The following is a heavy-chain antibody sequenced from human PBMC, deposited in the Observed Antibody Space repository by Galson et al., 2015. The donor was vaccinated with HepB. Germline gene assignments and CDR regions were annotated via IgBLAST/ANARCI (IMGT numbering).Heavy chain of an antibody. J-gene: IGHJ4*02. V-gene: IGHV4-39*01. D-gene: IGHD2-15*01. CDR1: GGSISSSSYY. CDR2: IYYSGST. CDR3: ASYQWSFNY. Sequence: LSLTCTVSGGSISSSSYYWGWIRQPPGKGLEWIGSIYYSGSTYYNPSLKSRVTISVDTSKNQFSLKLSSVTAADTAVYYCASYQWSFNYWGQGTLVTVSS.